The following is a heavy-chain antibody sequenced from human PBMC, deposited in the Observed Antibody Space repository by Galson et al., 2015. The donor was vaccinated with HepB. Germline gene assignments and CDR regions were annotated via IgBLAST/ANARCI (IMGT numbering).Heavy chain of an antibody. CDR2: AIYRSKGDN. CDR1: GDSVSSNIAA. CDR3: ARSDSDYDLDF. D-gene: IGHD5-12*01. J-gene: IGHJ4*02. V-gene: IGHV6-1*01. Sequence: CAISGDSVSSNIAAWNLIRQSPARGLEGLGRAIYRSKGDNDYAGSVKSRMTIYADTSKNQLYRQLKSVTPEDTAKYYCARSDSDYDLDFWGQGTLVTVSS.